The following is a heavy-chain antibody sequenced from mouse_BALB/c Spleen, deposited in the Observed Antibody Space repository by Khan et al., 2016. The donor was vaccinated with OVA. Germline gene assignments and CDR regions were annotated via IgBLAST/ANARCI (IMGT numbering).Heavy chain of an antibody. CDR3: WILL. CDR2: IRLKSDDYVT. CDR1: GFTFSNYW. V-gene: IGHV6-6*02. J-gene: IGHJ2*01. Sequence: EVQLEESGGGLVQPGGSMKLSCVASGFTFSNYWMNWVRQYPEKGLEWVAEIRLKSDDYVTHYAESVKGRFTISRDDSKSSDYLQKNSLRSEDAGIYYCWILLWGQGTTLTVSS.